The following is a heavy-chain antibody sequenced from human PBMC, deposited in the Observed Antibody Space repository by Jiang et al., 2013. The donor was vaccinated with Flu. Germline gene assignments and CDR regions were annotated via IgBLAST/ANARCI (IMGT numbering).Heavy chain of an antibody. J-gene: IGHJ4*02. V-gene: IGHV5-51*01. CDR2: IYPGDSDT. D-gene: IGHD2-21*02. CDR3: ARADPYCGGDCYPRALDY. Sequence: QMPGKAWMDGIIYPGDSDTRYSPSFQGQVTISADKSISTAYLQWSSLKASDTAMYYCARADPYCGGDCYPRALDYWGQGTLVTVSS.